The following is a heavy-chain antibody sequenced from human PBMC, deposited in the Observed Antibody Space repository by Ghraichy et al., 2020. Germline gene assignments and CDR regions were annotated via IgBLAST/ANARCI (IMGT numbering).Heavy chain of an antibody. J-gene: IGHJ3*02. V-gene: IGHV3-23*01. Sequence: GSLRLSCVASGFTFNNYAMNWVRQAPGKGLEWVSGISDSGGSTYYADSVKGGFTISRDNSKNTLYLQMNSLRAEDTAVYYCAKETPAAGGAFDIWGQGTTVTVSS. CDR3: AKETPAAGGAFDI. CDR2: ISDSGGST. CDR1: GFTFNNYA. D-gene: IGHD6-13*01.